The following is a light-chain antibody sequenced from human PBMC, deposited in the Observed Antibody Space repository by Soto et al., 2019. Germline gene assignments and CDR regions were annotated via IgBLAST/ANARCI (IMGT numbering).Light chain of an antibody. V-gene: IGKV3-15*01. CDR3: QQYNKWPLT. Sequence: EIVMTQSPATLSVSPGERATLSCRASQSVSSNLAWYQQKPGQAPRLLSYGASPRATGIPARFSGSGSGTEFILTLSSLQSEDFAVYYCQQYNKWPLTFGGGTKVEIK. CDR2: GAS. J-gene: IGKJ4*01. CDR1: QSVSSN.